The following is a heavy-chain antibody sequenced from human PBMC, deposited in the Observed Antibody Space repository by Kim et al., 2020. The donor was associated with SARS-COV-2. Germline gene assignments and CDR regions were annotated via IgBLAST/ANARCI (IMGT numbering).Heavy chain of an antibody. D-gene: IGHD3-10*02. CDR2: INHSGST. CDR3: ARACSGFAVSRRSCYYYYGMDV. CDR1: GGSFSGYY. V-gene: IGHV4-34*01. Sequence: SETLSLTCAVYGGSFSGYYWSWIRQPPGKGLEWIGEINHSGSTNYNPSLKSRVTISVDTSKNQFSLKLSSVTAADTAVYYCARACSGFAVSRRSCYYYYGMDVWGQGTTVTVSS. J-gene: IGHJ6*02.